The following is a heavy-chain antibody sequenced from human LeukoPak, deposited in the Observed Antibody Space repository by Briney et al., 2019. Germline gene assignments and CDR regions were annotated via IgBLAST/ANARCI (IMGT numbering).Heavy chain of an antibody. CDR2: IYDSGST. CDR3: ARSSYSYGYGFDI. J-gene: IGHJ3*02. V-gene: IGHV4-59*01. D-gene: IGHD5-18*01. CDR1: GGSISNYY. Sequence: PSETLSLTCTVSGGSISNYYWSWIRQPPGKGLEWIGYIYDSGSTNFNPSLKSRVTISGDTSKNQFSLKLISVTSADTAVYYCARSSYSYGYGFDIWGQGTMVTVSS.